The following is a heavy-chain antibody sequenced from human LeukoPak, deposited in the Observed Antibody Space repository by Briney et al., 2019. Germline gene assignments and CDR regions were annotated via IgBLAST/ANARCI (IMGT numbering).Heavy chain of an antibody. CDR1: GGSFSGHY. Sequence: SETLSLTCAVYGGSFSGHYWSWIRQPPGKGLEWIGEINHSGSTNYNPSLKSRVTISVDTSKNQFSLKLSSVTAADTAVYYCARATLIAARPYGMDVWGQGTTVTVSS. J-gene: IGHJ6*02. D-gene: IGHD6-6*01. V-gene: IGHV4-34*01. CDR2: INHSGST. CDR3: ARATLIAARPYGMDV.